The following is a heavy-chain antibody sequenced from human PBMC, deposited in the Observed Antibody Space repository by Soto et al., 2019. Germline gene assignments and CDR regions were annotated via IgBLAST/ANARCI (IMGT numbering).Heavy chain of an antibody. CDR3: ARDPIGGGAPYYFDY. Sequence: ASVKVSCKAYGYTFTAYYMYWVRQTPGQGLEWMGGINPDTGGADIAPKFQGKITMTRDTSINTAYLQLPRLTSDDTAVYYCARDPIGGGAPYYFDYWGQGTLVTVSS. CDR2: INPDTGGA. D-gene: IGHD3-16*01. J-gene: IGHJ4*02. V-gene: IGHV1-2*02. CDR1: GYTFTAYY.